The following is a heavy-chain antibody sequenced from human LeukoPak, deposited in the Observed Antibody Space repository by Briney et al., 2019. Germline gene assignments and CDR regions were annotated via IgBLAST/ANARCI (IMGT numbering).Heavy chain of an antibody. CDR2: IRYDGSNK. J-gene: IGHJ3*02. CDR1: GFTFSSYG. CDR3: AKDKSTNGAFDI. D-gene: IGHD1-1*01. Sequence: PGGSLRLSCAAYGFTFSSYGMHWVRQATGKGLEWVAFIRYDGSNKYYADSSKGRFTISRDNSKNTLYLQMYSLRTEDTAIYYCAKDKSTNGAFDIWGQGTMVTVSS. V-gene: IGHV3-30*02.